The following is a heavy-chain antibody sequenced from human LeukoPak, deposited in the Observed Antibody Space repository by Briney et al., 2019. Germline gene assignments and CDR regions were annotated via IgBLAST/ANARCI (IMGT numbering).Heavy chain of an antibody. CDR2: INSDGNMI. V-gene: IGHV3-74*01. CDR1: GFTFRTYW. Sequence: GGSLRLSCAASGFTFRTYWMHWVRQVPGKGLVWVSRINSDGNMITYADSVKGRFTISRDNARNMVYLQMNSLRAEDTAVYYCVVVMGNHWGQGILVPV. CDR3: VVVMGNH. D-gene: IGHD1-14*01. J-gene: IGHJ4*02.